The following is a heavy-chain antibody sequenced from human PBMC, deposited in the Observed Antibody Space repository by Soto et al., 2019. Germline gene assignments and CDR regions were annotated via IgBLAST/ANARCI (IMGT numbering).Heavy chain of an antibody. J-gene: IGHJ4*02. Sequence: GGSLRLSCAASGCTFSNAWMNWVRQAPGKGLEWVGRIKSKTDGGTTDYAAPVKGRFTISRDDSKNTLYLQMNSLKTEDTTVYYCTTAVAGTDFDYWGQGTLVTVSS. CDR3: TTAVAGTDFDY. V-gene: IGHV3-15*07. CDR2: IKSKTDGGTT. CDR1: GCTFSNAW. D-gene: IGHD6-19*01.